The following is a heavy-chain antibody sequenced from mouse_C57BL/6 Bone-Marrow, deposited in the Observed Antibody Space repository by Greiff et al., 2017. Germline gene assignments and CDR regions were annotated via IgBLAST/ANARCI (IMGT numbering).Heavy chain of an antibody. CDR2: IHPNSGST. Sequence: VQLQQPGAELVKPGASVKLSCKASGYTFTSYWMHWVKQRPGQGLEWIGMIHPNSGSTNYNEKFKSKATLTVDKSSSTAYMQLSSLTSEDSAVYYCGGVYGSSYRGSNYWGQGTTLTVSS. CDR3: GGVYGSSYRGSNY. D-gene: IGHD1-1*01. V-gene: IGHV1-64*01. J-gene: IGHJ2*01. CDR1: GYTFTSYW.